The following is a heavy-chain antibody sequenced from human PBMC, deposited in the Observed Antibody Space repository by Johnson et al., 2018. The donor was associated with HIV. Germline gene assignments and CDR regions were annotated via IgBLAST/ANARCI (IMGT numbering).Heavy chain of an antibody. D-gene: IGHD4-11*01. V-gene: IGHV3-11*04. CDR1: GFTFSDYY. CDR2: ISSSGSTI. Sequence: VQLVESGGGLVKPGGSLRLSCAASGFTFSDYYMSWIRQAPGKGLEWVSYISSSGSTIYYADFVTGRFTISRDTSKKSVFLQMNSLRPEDTAVYYCAKETRDSRSAFDIWGQGTLVTVSS. CDR3: AKETRDSRSAFDI. J-gene: IGHJ3*02.